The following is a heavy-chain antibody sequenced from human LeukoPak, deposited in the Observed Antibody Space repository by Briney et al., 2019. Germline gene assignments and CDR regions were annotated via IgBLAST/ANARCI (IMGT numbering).Heavy chain of an antibody. V-gene: IGHV3-23*01. J-gene: IGHJ4*02. CDR2: TNRSAGNK. Sequence: GGCPRLSSAGSGLAFRSVTKGCGSQGPPEGEERDSPTNRSAGNKYYADSVRGRFTISRDNSKNPLYLQMNTLRAEDKDVDYCATMKEVRRYFDSWGQGTLVTVSS. CDR1: GLAFRSVT. D-gene: IGHD1-1*01. CDR3: ATMKEVRRYFDS.